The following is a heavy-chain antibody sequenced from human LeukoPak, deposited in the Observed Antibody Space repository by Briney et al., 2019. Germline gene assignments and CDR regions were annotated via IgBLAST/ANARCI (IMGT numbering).Heavy chain of an antibody. CDR1: GFSFSSYG. Sequence: GGSLRLSCAASGFSFSSYGMRWVRQTPGKGLEWVAVISHDGNNKYYADSVKGRFTISRDNSENTLYLQMSSLTPEDTAVYYCAKDSEAVAANGGFDYWGQGTLVTVSS. CDR3: AKDSEAVAANGGFDY. D-gene: IGHD6-19*01. V-gene: IGHV3-30*18. J-gene: IGHJ4*02. CDR2: ISHDGNNK.